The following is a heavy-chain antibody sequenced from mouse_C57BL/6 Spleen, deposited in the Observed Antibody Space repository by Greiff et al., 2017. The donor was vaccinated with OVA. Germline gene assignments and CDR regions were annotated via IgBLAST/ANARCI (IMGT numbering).Heavy chain of an antibody. CDR1: GFNIKNTY. Sequence: VQLKESVAELVRPGASVKLSCTASGFNIKNTYMHWVKQRPEQGLEWIGRIDPANGNTKYAPKFQGKAPLTADKSSNTAYLQLSSLTSEDTAIYYCARSPSTMVTTGYAMDYWGQGTSVTVSS. J-gene: IGHJ4*01. V-gene: IGHV14-3*01. CDR2: IDPANGNT. D-gene: IGHD2-2*01. CDR3: ARSPSTMVTTGYAMDY.